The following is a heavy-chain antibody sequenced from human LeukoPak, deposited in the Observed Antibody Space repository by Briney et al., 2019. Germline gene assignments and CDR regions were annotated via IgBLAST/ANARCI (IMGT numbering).Heavy chain of an antibody. V-gene: IGHV3-23*01. CDR1: GFTSSSYA. D-gene: IGHD1-26*01. J-gene: IGHJ4*02. CDR3: AKGTDVVGATFFDY. CDR2: ISGSGGST. Sequence: GGSLRLSCAASGFTSSSYAMSWVRQAPGKGLEWVSAISGSGGSTYYTDSVKGRFTISRDNSKNTLYLQMNSLRAEDTAVYYCAKGTDVVGATFFDYWGQGTLVTVSS.